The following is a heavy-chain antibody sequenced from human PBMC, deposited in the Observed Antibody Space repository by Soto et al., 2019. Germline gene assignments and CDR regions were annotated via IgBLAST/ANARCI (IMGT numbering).Heavy chain of an antibody. Sequence: PGESLKISCKGSGYSFTSYWIGWVRQMPGKGLERMGIIYPGDSDTRYSPSFQGQVTISADKSISTAYLQWSSLKASDTAMYYCARQLSWQQLAYHYYYGMDVWGQGTTVTVSS. CDR1: GYSFTSYW. V-gene: IGHV5-51*01. J-gene: IGHJ6*02. CDR2: IYPGDSDT. CDR3: ARQLSWQQLAYHYYYGMDV. D-gene: IGHD6-13*01.